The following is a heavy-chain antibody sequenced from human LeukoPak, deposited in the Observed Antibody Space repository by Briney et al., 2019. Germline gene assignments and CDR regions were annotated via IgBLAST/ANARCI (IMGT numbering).Heavy chain of an antibody. CDR2: MIPIFGTA. CDR1: GGTFSNYS. J-gene: IGHJ4*02. D-gene: IGHD3-10*01. Sequence: SVKVSCKASGGTFSNYSVSWVRQAPGQGLEWMGEMIPIFGTANYAQKFQGRVTITAAESTSTAYLDLSSLRSEDTAVYSCARGAHYGSGSSFDFWGQGTLATVSS. CDR3: ARGAHYGSGSSFDF. V-gene: IGHV1-69*01.